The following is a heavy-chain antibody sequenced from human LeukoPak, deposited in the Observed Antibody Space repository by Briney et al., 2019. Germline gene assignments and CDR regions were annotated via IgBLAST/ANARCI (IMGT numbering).Heavy chain of an antibody. CDR2: ITSSSSYK. J-gene: IGHJ4*02. V-gene: IGHV3-21*01. D-gene: IGHD1-26*01. CDR1: GFTFSNYN. CDR3: ARKGGSHAY. Sequence: GGSLRLSSAAPGFTFSNYNMNWVRQAPGKGLEWISSITSSSSYKFYADSVKGRFTISRDNAKNSLYLQMNSLRAEDTAVYYCARKGGSHAYWGQGTLVTVSS.